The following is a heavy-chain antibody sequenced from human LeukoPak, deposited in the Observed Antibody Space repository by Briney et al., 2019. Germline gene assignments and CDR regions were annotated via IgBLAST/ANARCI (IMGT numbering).Heavy chain of an antibody. CDR2: ISSSGSTI. CDR1: GFTFSDYY. CDR3: AKGQGSGSYPLDY. D-gene: IGHD3-16*02. V-gene: IGHV3-11*01. Sequence: GGSLRLSCAASGFTFSDYYMSWIRQAPGKGLEWVSYISSSGSTIYYADSVKGRFTISRDNAKNSLYLQMNSLRADDTAVYYCAKGQGSGSYPLDYWGQGTLVTVSS. J-gene: IGHJ4*02.